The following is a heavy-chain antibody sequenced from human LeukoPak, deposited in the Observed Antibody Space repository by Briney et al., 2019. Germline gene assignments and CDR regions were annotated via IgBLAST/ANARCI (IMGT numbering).Heavy chain of an antibody. Sequence: SVKVSCKASGYTFTGYHMHWVRQAPGQGLEWMGGIIPIFGTANYAQKFQGRVTITADESTSTAYMELSSLRSEDTAVYYCARGANPYYYYGMDVWGQGTTVTVSS. CDR1: GYTFTGYH. J-gene: IGHJ6*02. CDR2: IIPIFGTA. CDR3: ARGANPYYYYGMDV. V-gene: IGHV1-69*13.